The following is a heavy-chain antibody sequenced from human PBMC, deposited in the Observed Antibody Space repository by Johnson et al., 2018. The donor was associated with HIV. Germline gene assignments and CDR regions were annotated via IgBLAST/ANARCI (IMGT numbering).Heavy chain of an antibody. V-gene: IGHV3-23*04. CDR1: GFTFSSYA. CDR3: ARDRVITFGGVIGRGAFDI. Sequence: VQLVESGGGLVKPGGSLRLSCAASGFTFSSYAMSWVRQAPGKGLEWVSAISGSGGSTYYADSVKGRFTLSRDNSKNTLYLQMNSLRAEDTAVYYCARDRVITFGGVIGRGAFDIWGQGTMVTVSS. D-gene: IGHD3-16*02. J-gene: IGHJ3*02. CDR2: ISGSGGST.